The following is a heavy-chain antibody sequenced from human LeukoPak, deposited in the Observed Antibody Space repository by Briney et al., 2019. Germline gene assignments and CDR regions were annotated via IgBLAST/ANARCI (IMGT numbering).Heavy chain of an antibody. CDR3: ATLDSSGSHTDY. J-gene: IGHJ4*02. CDR2: INPNSGGT. D-gene: IGHD6-19*01. CDR1: GYTFTGYY. V-gene: IGHV1-2*02. Sequence: ASVKLSCKASGYTFTGYYMHWVRQAPGQGLEWMGWINPNSGGTNYAQKFQGRVTMTRDTSISTAYMELNRMRSDDTAVYYCATLDSSGSHTDYWGQGTLVTVSS.